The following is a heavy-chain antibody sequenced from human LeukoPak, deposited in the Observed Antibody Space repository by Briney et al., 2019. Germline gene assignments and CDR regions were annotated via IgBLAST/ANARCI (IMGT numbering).Heavy chain of an antibody. V-gene: IGHV3-64*01. Sequence: ETLSLTCTVSGGSISSSSYYWGWVRQAPGKGLEYVSAISSNGGSTYYANSVKGRFTISRDNSKNTLYLQMGSLRAEDMAVYYCARVNIMDVTPYYFDYWGQGTLVTVSS. CDR1: GGSISSSSYY. CDR2: ISSNGGST. D-gene: IGHD2/OR15-2a*01. CDR3: ARVNIMDVTPYYFDY. J-gene: IGHJ4*02.